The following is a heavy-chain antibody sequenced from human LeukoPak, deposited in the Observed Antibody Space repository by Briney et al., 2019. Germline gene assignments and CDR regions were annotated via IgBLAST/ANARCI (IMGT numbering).Heavy chain of an antibody. V-gene: IGHV1-18*01. Sequence: ASGRVSCKASGYAFTSYGISWVRQAPGQGLEWMGWISAFNGNTNYAQKLRGRVTMTTDTSTSTAYMELRSLRSDDTAVYYCARDFGYCSSTSCRYYYYYGMDVWGQGTTVTVPS. D-gene: IGHD2-2*03. CDR1: GYAFTSYG. J-gene: IGHJ6*02. CDR3: ARDFGYCSSTSCRYYYYYGMDV. CDR2: ISAFNGNT.